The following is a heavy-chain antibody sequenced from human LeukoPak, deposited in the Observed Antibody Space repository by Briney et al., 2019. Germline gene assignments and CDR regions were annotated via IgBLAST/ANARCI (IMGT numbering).Heavy chain of an antibody. V-gene: IGHV3-21*01. D-gene: IGHD2-15*01. J-gene: IGHJ4*02. Sequence: PGGSLRLSCAASGFTFSSYSMNWVRQAPGKGLEWVSSISSSSTYIYYADSVKGRFTISRDNAKNSLFLQMNSLGAEDTAVYYCARDAGYCSGGSCYGDDYWGQGTLVTVSS. CDR3: ARDAGYCSGGSCYGDDY. CDR2: ISSSSTYI. CDR1: GFTFSSYS.